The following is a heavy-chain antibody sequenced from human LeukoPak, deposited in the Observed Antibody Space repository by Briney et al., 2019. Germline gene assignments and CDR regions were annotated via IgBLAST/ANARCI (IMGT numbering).Heavy chain of an antibody. V-gene: IGHV1-69*13. D-gene: IGHD3-3*01. CDR3: ARDRTYYDFWSGYYPYYYYYMDV. CDR2: IIPIFGTA. CDR1: GGTFSSYA. J-gene: IGHJ6*03. Sequence: ASVKVSCKASGGTFSSYAISWVRQAPGQGLEWMGGIIPIFGTANYAQKFQGRVTITADESTSTAYMELSSLRSEDTAVYYCARDRTYYDFWSGYYPYYYYYMDVWGKGTTVAVSS.